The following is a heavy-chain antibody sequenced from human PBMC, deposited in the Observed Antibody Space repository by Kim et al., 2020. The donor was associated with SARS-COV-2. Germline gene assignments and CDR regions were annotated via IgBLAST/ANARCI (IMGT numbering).Heavy chain of an antibody. D-gene: IGHD3-3*01. CDR1: GFTSSYYG. V-gene: IGHV3-30*03. CDR3: ATRGGYFDFLSSSYIYY. Sequence: GGSLRLSCVGSGFTSSYYGMHWVRQAPGKGLEWVAGISYEGSKKFYADSLMGRFIISKDSSKNTLYLQMNSLRTEDTAIYYCATRGGYFDFLSSSYIYY. CDR2: ISYEGSKK. J-gene: IGHJ6*01.